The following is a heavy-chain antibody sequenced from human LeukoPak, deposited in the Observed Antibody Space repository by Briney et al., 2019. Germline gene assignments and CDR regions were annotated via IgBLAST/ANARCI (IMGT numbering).Heavy chain of an antibody. D-gene: IGHD6-19*01. V-gene: IGHV3-30-3*01. CDR2: ISYDGSNK. CDR3: ARGQVGWSFKNLRNYFDS. J-gene: IGHJ4*02. Sequence: GGSLRLSCAASGFTFSSYAMHWVRQAPGKGLEWVAVISYDGSNKYYADSVKGRFTISRDNSKNTLYLQMNSLRAEDTAVYYGARGQVGWSFKNLRNYFDSWGQGPLVTVSS. CDR1: GFTFSSYA.